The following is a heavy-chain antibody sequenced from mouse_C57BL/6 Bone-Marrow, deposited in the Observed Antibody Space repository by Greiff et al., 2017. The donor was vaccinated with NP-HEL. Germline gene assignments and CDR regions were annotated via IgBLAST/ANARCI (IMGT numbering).Heavy chain of an antibody. Sequence: QVQLQQPGAELVKPGASVKMSCKASGYTFTSYWITWVKQRPGQGLEWIGDIYPGSGSTNYNEKFKSKDTLTVDTSSSTAYMQLSSLTSEDSAVYYCARRQLRLRSYYFDYWGHGTTLTVSS. D-gene: IGHD3-2*02. J-gene: IGHJ2*01. CDR3: ARRQLRLRSYYFDY. CDR1: GYTFTSYW. CDR2: IYPGSGST. V-gene: IGHV1-55*01.